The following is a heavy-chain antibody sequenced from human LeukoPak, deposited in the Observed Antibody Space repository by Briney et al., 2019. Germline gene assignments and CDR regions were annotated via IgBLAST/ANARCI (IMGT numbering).Heavy chain of an antibody. CDR2: IYHSGST. Sequence: SQTLSLTCTVSGGSISSGGYYWSWIRQPPGKGLEWIGYIYHSGSTYYNPSLKSRVTISVDRSKNQFSLKLSSVTAADTAVYYCARARYNEGGDFDYWGQGTLVTVSS. J-gene: IGHJ4*02. CDR3: ARARYNEGGDFDY. V-gene: IGHV4-30-2*01. CDR1: GGSISSGGYY. D-gene: IGHD1-14*01.